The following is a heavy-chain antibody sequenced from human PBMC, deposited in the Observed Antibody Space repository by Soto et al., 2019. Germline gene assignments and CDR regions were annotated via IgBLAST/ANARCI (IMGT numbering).Heavy chain of an antibody. J-gene: IGHJ4*02. D-gene: IGHD6-19*01. V-gene: IGHV3-48*02. Sequence: GGSLRLSCAASGFTFSSYSMNWVRQAPGKGLEWVSYISSSSNTIYYADSVKGRLTISRDNAKNSLYLQMNSLRDEDTAVYYCARGSSGWYYSDYWGQGTLVTVSS. CDR2: ISSSSNTI. CDR1: GFTFSSYS. CDR3: ARGSSGWYYSDY.